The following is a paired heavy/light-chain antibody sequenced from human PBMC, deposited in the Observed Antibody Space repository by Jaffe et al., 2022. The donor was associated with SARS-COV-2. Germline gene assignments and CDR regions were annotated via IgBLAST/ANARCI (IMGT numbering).Light chain of an antibody. CDR2: DAF. J-gene: IGKJ2*01. Sequence: EIVLTQSPGTLSLSPGERATLSCRASRSVSSNFLAWYQVKPGQAPRLLIYDAFRKATGIPDRFSGSGSGTDFSLTITRLEPEDFAVYYCQQYGSSPRTFGQGTKLEIK. CDR1: RSVSSNF. V-gene: IGKV3-20*01. CDR3: QQYGSSPRT.
Heavy chain of an antibody. CDR3: ARDEDILTGYYLVY. V-gene: IGHV3-23*04. D-gene: IGHD3-9*01. CDR1: GFSFSNYA. Sequence: EVQLVESGGGLVQPGGSLRLSCAASGFSFSNYAMTWVRQTPGKGLELVSRVSGTAAAKYYADSVKGRFTISRDNSKNTCYLQMNNLRAEDTAVYYCARDEDILTGYYLVYWGQGILVTVSS. CDR2: VSGTAAAK. J-gene: IGHJ4*02.